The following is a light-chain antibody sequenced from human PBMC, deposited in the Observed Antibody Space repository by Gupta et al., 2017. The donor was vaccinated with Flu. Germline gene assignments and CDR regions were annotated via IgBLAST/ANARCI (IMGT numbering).Light chain of an antibody. CDR2: MGS. J-gene: IGKJ4*01. V-gene: IGKV2-28*01. CDR3: MQAVHTPPDLT. CDR1: RSLLHSNGYNY. Sequence: EILLTQSPLSLPVTPGEPASISCRSSRSLLHSNGYNYVDWYLQKPGQPPQLLIYMGSNRASGVPDRFSDSGSGTDFTLQISRVEAEDVGVYYCMQAVHTPPDLTFGGGTKVEIK.